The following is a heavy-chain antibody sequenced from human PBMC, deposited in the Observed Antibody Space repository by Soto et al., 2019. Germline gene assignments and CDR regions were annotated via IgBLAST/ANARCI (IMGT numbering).Heavy chain of an antibody. CDR2: IKQDGSEK. J-gene: IGHJ6*02. V-gene: IGHV3-7*02. Sequence: GGSLRLSCAASGFTFSSYWMSWVRQAPGKGLEWVANIKQDGSEKYYVDSVKGRFTISRDNAKNSLYLQMNSLRAEDTAVYYCARVVHYDFWSMDVWGQGTTVTVSS. D-gene: IGHD3-3*01. CDR3: ARVVHYDFWSMDV. CDR1: GFTFSSYW.